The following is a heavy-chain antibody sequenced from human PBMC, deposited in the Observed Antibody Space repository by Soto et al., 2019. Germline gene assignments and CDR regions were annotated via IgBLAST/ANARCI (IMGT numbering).Heavy chain of an antibody. CDR2: ISSSSSTI. Sequence: PGGSLRLSSAGAGGTFSAYAMSWVRQAPGKGLEWVSYISSSSSTIYYADSVKGRFTISRDNAKNSLYLQMNSLRAEDTAVYYCAGDDWGPAHIRGQGTPVTAPQ. CDR3: AGDDWGPAHI. CDR1: GGTFSAYA. D-gene: IGHD2-2*01. J-gene: IGHJ4*02. V-gene: IGHV3-48*01.